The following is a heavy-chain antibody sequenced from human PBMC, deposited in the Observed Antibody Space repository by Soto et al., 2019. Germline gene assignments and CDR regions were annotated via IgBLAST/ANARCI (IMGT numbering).Heavy chain of an antibody. CDR3: ARAHPYCSSTSCYRGTLWFDP. V-gene: IGHV1-2*04. Sequence: QVQLVQSRAEVKKPGASVKVSCKASGYTFTGYYMHWVRQAPGQGLEWMGWINPNSGGTNYAQKFQGWVTMTRDTSISTAYMELSRLRSDDTAVYYCARAHPYCSSTSCYRGTLWFDPWGQGTLVTVSS. CDR1: GYTFTGYY. J-gene: IGHJ5*02. CDR2: INPNSGGT. D-gene: IGHD2-2*01.